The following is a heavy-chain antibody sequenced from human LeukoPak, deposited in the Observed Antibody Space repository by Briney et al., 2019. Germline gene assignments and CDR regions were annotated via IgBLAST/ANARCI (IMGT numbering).Heavy chain of an antibody. CDR3: ARGLFLSGYLNAFDI. V-gene: IGHV3-53*01. CDR1: GFTVSNKY. D-gene: IGHD3-22*01. Sequence: GGSLRLSCAASGFTVSNKYMTWVRQAPGKGLEWVSLIYSDGRTYYADSVKGRCTISRDGSKNTLYLQMNSLRVEDTAVYYCARGLFLSGYLNAFDIWGQGTVVTVSS. CDR2: IYSDGRT. J-gene: IGHJ3*02.